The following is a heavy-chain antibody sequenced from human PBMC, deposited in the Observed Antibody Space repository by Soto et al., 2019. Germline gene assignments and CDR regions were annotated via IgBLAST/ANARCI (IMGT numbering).Heavy chain of an antibody. CDR2: VYPSGNT. CDR1: GASISSGAYS. J-gene: IGHJ4*02. CDR3: VRDVGFERRYFDY. V-gene: IGHV4-30-2*01. D-gene: IGHD1-26*01. Sequence: QLQLQESGSGLVKPSQTLSLTCAVSGASISSGAYSWTWIRQPPGKGLEWVGYVYPSGNTFYNPSLKSRVTITIDRSKNQFSLKLNSVTAADTAIYFCVRDVGFERRYFDYWGLGTLVTVSS.